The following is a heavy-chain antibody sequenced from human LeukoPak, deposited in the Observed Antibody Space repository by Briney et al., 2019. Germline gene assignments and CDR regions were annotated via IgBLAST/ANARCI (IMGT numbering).Heavy chain of an antibody. CDR3: ARAPYDFWSGYSLNWFDP. J-gene: IGHJ5*02. V-gene: IGHV4-34*01. CDR2: INHSGST. D-gene: IGHD3-3*01. CDR1: GGSFSGYY. Sequence: LETLSLTCAVYGGSFSGYYWSWIRQPPGKGLEWIGEINHSGSTNYNPSLKSRVTISVDTSKNQFSLKLSSVTAADTAVYYCARAPYDFWSGYSLNWFDPWGQGTLVTVSS.